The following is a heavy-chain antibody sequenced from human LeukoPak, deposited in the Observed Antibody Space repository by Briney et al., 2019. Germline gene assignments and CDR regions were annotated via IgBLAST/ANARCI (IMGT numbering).Heavy chain of an antibody. J-gene: IGHJ3*02. Sequence: ASVNVACKACFCTFTSYGIIWVRQAPGQGLDGMVWVIAYNGNKNCAQKLKGRVTMTTDTTTSTAYMELRSLRSDDTAVYYCARDFPNPKSYSSRSSVSDAFDIWGQGTMVTVSS. V-gene: IGHV1-18*01. CDR3: ARDFPNPKSYSSRSSVSDAFDI. CDR2: VIAYNGNK. D-gene: IGHD6-13*01. CDR1: FCTFTSYG.